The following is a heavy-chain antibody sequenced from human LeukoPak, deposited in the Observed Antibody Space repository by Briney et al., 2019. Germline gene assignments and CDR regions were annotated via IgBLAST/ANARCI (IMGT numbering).Heavy chain of an antibody. V-gene: IGHV3-21*01. CDR1: GFTFSSYS. D-gene: IGHD3-22*01. Sequence: GGSLRLSCAASGFTFSSYSMNWVRQAPGKGLEWVSSITSSSSYIYYAESVKGRVTIFRDNAKNSLYLQMNSLRAEDTAVYYCAKALHYDSSGYYYPDAFDIWGQGTMVTVSS. CDR2: ITSSSSYI. CDR3: AKALHYDSSGYYYPDAFDI. J-gene: IGHJ3*02.